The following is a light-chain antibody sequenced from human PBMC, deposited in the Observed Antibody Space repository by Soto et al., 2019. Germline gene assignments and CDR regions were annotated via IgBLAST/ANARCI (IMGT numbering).Light chain of an antibody. Sequence: QSALTQPASVSGSPGQSITISCTGTSSDNGYYNYVSWYQHHPGRAPQLLIYEVNKRPSGASNRFSGSRSDTTASLTISGLQADDEATYYCSSFTSISTVIFGGGTKLTVL. CDR1: SSDNGYYNY. CDR3: SSFTSISTVI. J-gene: IGLJ2*01. V-gene: IGLV2-14*01. CDR2: EVN.